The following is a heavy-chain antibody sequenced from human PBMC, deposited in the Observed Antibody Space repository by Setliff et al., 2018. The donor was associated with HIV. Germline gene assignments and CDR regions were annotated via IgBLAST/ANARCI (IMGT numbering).Heavy chain of an antibody. CDR3: ARDPGSGWYVNRYLDY. J-gene: IGHJ4*02. D-gene: IGHD6-19*01. V-gene: IGHV3-21*06. Sequence: PGGSLRLSCATSGFTFDISDMSWVRQAPGKGLEWVSSISSGGIIKKYSGSVRGRFTISRDNAKNSLYLQMNSLRAEDTAVYYCARDPGSGWYVNRYLDYWGQGTLVTVSS. CDR2: ISSGGIIK. CDR1: GFTFDISD.